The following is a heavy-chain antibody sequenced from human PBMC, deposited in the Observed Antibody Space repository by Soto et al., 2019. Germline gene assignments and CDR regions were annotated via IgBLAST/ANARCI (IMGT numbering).Heavy chain of an antibody. Sequence: QVQLVESGGGVVQPGRSRRLSCAASGFTFRSYGMHWVRQPPGKGLEWVAGIAYDGSNRYHADSVKGRFTISRDKPKNTLYMQMNSLRAEDTAVYCFAKELNWEQLWYGELTFDYWVRGTRVTVCS. CDR1: GFTFRSYG. CDR2: IAYDGSNR. J-gene: IGHJ4*02. V-gene: IGHV3-30*18. CDR3: AKELNWEQLWYGELTFDY. D-gene: IGHD3-10*01.